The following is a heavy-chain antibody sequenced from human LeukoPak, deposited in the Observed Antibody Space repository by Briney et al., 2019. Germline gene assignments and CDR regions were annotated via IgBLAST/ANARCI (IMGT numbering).Heavy chain of an antibody. CDR2: INPNSGGT. CDR3: GRDSIMITFGGVRS. CDR1: GYTFTGYY. Sequence: ASVKVSCKASGYTFTGYYMHWVRQAPGQGLEWMGWINPNSGGTNYAQKFQGRVTMTRDTSISTAYMELSRLRSDDTAVYYCGRDSIMITFGGVRSWGQGTLVTVSS. D-gene: IGHD3-16*01. J-gene: IGHJ5*02. V-gene: IGHV1-2*02.